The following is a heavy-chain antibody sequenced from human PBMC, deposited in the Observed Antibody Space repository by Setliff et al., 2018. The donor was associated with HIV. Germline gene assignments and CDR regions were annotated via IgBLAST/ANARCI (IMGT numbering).Heavy chain of an antibody. CDR2: IYTSGST. CDR3: AREGGKLWFGELLYAFDI. D-gene: IGHD3-10*01. J-gene: IGHJ3*02. CDR1: GGSFSSGSYY. V-gene: IGHV4-61*02. Sequence: KTSETLSLTCTVSGGSFSSGSYYWSWIRQSAGKGLEWIGRIYTSGSTNYNPSLKSRVTISVDTSKNQFSLKLSSVTAADTAVYYCAREGGKLWFGELLYAFDIWGQGTMVTVSS.